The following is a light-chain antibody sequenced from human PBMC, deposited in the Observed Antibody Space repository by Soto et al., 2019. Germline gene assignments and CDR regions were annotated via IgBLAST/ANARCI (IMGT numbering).Light chain of an antibody. J-gene: IGLJ1*01. Sequence: SALTQPASMSGSPGQSITISCTGTSSDVGGYNYVSWHQQHSGKAPKLIIYEVTNRPSGVSNRFSGSKSGNTASLTISGLQAEDEADYYCSSYTATNTYVFGTGTKVTVL. CDR1: SSDVGGYNY. CDR3: SSYTATNTYV. CDR2: EVT. V-gene: IGLV2-14*01.